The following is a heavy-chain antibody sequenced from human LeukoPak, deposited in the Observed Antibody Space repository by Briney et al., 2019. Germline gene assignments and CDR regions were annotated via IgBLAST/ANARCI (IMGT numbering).Heavy chain of an antibody. CDR1: GDSISSYY. CDR2: IYYSGST. J-gene: IGHJ4*02. V-gene: IGHV4-59*01. CDR3: ARKVVVTDAFDY. Sequence: SQTLSLTCTVSGDSISSYYWSWIRQPPGKGLEWIGYIYYSGSTNYNPSLKSRVTISVDTSKNQFSLKLSSVTAADTAVYYCARKVVVTDAFDYWGQGTLVTVSS. D-gene: IGHD2-15*01.